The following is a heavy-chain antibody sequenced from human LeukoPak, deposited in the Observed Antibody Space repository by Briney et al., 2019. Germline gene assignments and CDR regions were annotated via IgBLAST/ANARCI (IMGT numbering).Heavy chain of an antibody. Sequence: PSEALSLTCSVSGGSISPYYWSWIRQPPGKGLEWIGYIYYSGTTNYNPSLQSRVTISVATSKNQFSLKLSSVTAADTALYYCARDRASAGGFDYWGQGTLVTVSS. CDR1: GGSISPYY. CDR3: ARDRASAGGFDY. V-gene: IGHV4-59*01. J-gene: IGHJ4*02. D-gene: IGHD2-15*01. CDR2: IYYSGTT.